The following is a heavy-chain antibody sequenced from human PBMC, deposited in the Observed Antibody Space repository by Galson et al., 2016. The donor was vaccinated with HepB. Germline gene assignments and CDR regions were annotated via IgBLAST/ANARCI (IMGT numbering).Heavy chain of an antibody. J-gene: IGHJ6*02. V-gene: IGHV4-59*01. CDR2: IYYSGRT. CDR1: GASISGYY. D-gene: IGHD6-19*01. CDR3: ARDDSGGWYGFHYGMDV. Sequence: LSLTCTVSGASISGYYLSWIRQPPGKGLEWIGYIYYSGRTNYNPSLKSRVTISVDTSKNPFSLKLSSVTAADPAVYYCARDDSGGWYGFHYGMDVWGQGTTVTVSS.